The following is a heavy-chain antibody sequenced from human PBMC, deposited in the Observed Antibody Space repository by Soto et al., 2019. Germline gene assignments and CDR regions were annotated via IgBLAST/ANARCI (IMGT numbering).Heavy chain of an antibody. CDR2: IYPGDSDI. CDR3: ARLPYSGNLYGGAVDV. J-gene: IGHJ6*01. Sequence: LGESLKISCQGSGYTFTTYWIAWVLQMPGRGLECMAIIYPGDSDIRYSPSSQGQVTISADKSINTAYMQWSSLKASDSAMYYCARLPYSGNLYGGAVDVWGQRKTVTVSS. D-gene: IGHD1-26*01. CDR1: GYTFTTYW. V-gene: IGHV5-51*01.